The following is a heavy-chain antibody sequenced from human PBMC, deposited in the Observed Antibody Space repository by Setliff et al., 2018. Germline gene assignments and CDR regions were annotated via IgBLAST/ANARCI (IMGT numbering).Heavy chain of an antibody. CDR2: ISAYDGNT. J-gene: IGHJ5*02. Sequence: ASVKVSCKASGYIFTSYGITWVRQAPGQGLEWMAWISAYDGNTKYTLKLQGRVTLTTDTPMTTAYMDLRGLRSDDTAVYYCARHKVIKKEFIRLTWFDPWDQGTPVTVSS. CDR1: GYIFTSYG. D-gene: IGHD3-10*01. V-gene: IGHV1-18*01. CDR3: ARHKVIKKEFIRLTWFDP.